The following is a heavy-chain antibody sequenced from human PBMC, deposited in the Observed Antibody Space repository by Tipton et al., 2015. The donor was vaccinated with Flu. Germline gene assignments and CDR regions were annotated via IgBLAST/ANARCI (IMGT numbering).Heavy chain of an antibody. J-gene: IGHJ4*02. CDR1: GFTFSSYA. Sequence: QLVQSGGGLIQPGGSLRLSCAASGFTFSSYAMSWVRQAPGKGLEWVSGIVGDGGKAYYADSVEGRFTISRDNSKSTLYLQMISLRAEDTAVYYCAKDLSSGRNPAPQSWGQGTLVTVSS. CDR3: AKDLSSGRNPAPQS. CDR2: IVGDGGKA. D-gene: IGHD3-22*01. V-gene: IGHV3-23*04.